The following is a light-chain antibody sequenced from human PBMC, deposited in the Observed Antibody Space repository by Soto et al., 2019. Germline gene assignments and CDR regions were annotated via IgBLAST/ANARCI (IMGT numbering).Light chain of an antibody. Sequence: QFVLTQPPSASGSPGQSVTISCTGTSSDVGGYNYVSWYQQHPGKAPKLMIYEVSKRPSGVPDRFSGSKSGNTASLTVSGLQAEDEADYYCSSYAGSNNLYVFGTGTKLTVL. CDR2: EVS. J-gene: IGLJ1*01. CDR3: SSYAGSNNLYV. V-gene: IGLV2-8*01. CDR1: SSDVGGYNY.